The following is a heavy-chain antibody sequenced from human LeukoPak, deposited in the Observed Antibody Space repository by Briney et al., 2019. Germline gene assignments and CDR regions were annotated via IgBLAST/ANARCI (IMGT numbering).Heavy chain of an antibody. CDR3: ARVGSYDFWSGYSL. CDR2: IIPIFGIA. CDR1: GGTFSSSA. J-gene: IGHJ4*02. V-gene: IGHV1-69*05. D-gene: IGHD3-3*01. Sequence: SVKVSCKASGGTFSSSAISWVRQAPGQGLEWMGGIIPIFGIANYAQKFQGRVTTTTDESTSTAYMELSRLRSDDTAVYYCARVGSYDFWSGYSLWGQGTLVTVSS.